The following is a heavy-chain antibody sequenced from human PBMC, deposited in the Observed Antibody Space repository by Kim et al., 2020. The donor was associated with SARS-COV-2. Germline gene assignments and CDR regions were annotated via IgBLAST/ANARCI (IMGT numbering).Heavy chain of an antibody. Sequence: SETLSLTCAVYGGSFSGYYWSWIRQPPGKGLEWIGEINHSGSTNYNPSLKSRVTISVDTSKNQFSLKLSSVTAADTAVYYCARWAPSPPRPQYIVATIGGGYYFDYWGQGTLVTVSS. V-gene: IGHV4-34*01. CDR1: GGSFSGYY. J-gene: IGHJ4*02. CDR3: ARWAPSPPRPQYIVATIGGGYYFDY. CDR2: INHSGST. D-gene: IGHD5-12*01.